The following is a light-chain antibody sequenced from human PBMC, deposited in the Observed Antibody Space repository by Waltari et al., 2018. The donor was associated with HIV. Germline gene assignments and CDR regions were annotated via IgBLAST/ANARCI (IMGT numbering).Light chain of an antibody. CDR2: EVS. CDR1: TSDFGLYNF. CDR3: TSFTSNYTVM. Sequence: QSALTQPASVSGSPGQSITISCTGSTSDFGLYNFISWYQQHPGGVPKVIISEVSSRPSGVSSRVSGSKSGNTASLTISGLQTEDEADYYCTSFTSNYTVMFGGGTKVTVL. V-gene: IGLV2-14*01. J-gene: IGLJ3*02.